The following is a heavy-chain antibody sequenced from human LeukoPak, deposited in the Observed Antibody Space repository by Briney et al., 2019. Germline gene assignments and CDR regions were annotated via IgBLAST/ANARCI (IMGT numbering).Heavy chain of an antibody. CDR1: GFTFTTYW. V-gene: IGHV3-74*01. J-gene: IGHJ6*02. CDR3: ARDAVDTANAV. CDR2: INSDGGIT. D-gene: IGHD5-18*01. Sequence: GGSLRLSCAASGFTFTTYWMHWVRQAPGKRLVWVSHINSDGGITSYADSVKGRFTISRDNAKNTLYLQMNSLRAEDTAVYYCARDAVDTANAVWGQGTTVTVSS.